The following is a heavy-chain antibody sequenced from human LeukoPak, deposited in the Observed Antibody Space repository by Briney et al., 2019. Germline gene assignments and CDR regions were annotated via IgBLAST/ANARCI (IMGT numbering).Heavy chain of an antibody. J-gene: IGHJ6*03. D-gene: IGHD4-17*01. V-gene: IGHV1-2*02. Sequence: ASVKVSCKASGYTFTGYYFHWVRQAPGQGLEWMGWINPNTAGTNYAQKFLGRVTLTWDTSISTAYMELNRLTSDDTAVYFCATSAGDYKAGYYYYSGVWGKGTSVNVSS. CDR1: GYTFTGYY. CDR3: ATSAGDYKAGYYYYSGV. CDR2: INPNTAGT.